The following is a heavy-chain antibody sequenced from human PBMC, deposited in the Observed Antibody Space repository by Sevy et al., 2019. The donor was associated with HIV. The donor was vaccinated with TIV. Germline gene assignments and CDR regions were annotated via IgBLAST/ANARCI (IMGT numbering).Heavy chain of an antibody. Sequence: GGSLRLSCAASGFTFSSYSMNWVRQAPGKGLEWVSYISSSSSTIYYADSVKGRFTISRDNAKNSLYLQMNSLRAEDTAVYYCASDRDDFWSGRHTRTGGFAPWGQGTLVTVSS. CDR2: ISSSSSTI. CDR1: GFTFSSYS. D-gene: IGHD3-3*01. J-gene: IGHJ5*02. V-gene: IGHV3-48*01. CDR3: ASDRDDFWSGRHTRTGGFAP.